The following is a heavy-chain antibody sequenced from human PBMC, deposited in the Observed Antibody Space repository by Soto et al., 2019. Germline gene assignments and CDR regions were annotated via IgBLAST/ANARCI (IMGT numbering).Heavy chain of an antibody. CDR1: GITFSSYG. Sequence: QVQLVESGGGVVQPGRSLRLSCAVSGITFSSYGMHWVRQAPGKGLQWVALISYDGSNKYYADSLKGRFTISKDSSKNTGYLQMNSLRPEDTAVYYCEKPRDGGPGPGYAWHHWGQGTQVTVSS. V-gene: IGHV3-30*18. D-gene: IGHD2-2*01. J-gene: IGHJ5*02. CDR3: EKPRDGGPGPGYAWHH. CDR2: ISYDGSNK.